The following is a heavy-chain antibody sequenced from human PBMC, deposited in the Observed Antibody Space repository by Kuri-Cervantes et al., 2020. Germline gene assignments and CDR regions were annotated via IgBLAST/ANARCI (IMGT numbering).Heavy chain of an antibody. CDR1: GYTLTELS. CDR2: FDPEDGET. Sequence: ASVKVSCKVSGYTLTELSMHWVRQAPGKGLEWMGGFDPEDGETIYAQKLQGRVTMTTDTSTSTAYMELRSLRSDDTAVYYCARKEPVIAAAMDVWGQGTTVTVSS. D-gene: IGHD6-13*01. CDR3: ARKEPVIAAAMDV. J-gene: IGHJ6*02. V-gene: IGHV1-24*01.